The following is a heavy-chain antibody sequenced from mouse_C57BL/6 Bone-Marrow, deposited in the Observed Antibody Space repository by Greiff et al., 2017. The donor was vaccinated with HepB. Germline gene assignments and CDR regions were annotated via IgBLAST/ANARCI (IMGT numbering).Heavy chain of an antibody. V-gene: IGHV5-17*01. D-gene: IGHD1-1*01. J-gene: IGHJ4*01. CDR2: ISSGSSTI. CDR3: ARKLLRNAMDY. Sequence: EVQLKESGGGLVKPGGSLKLSCAASGFTFSDYGMHWVRQAPEKGLEWVAYISSGSSTIYYADTVKGRVTISRDNAKNTLFLQMTSLRSEDTAMYYCARKLLRNAMDYWGQGTSVTVSS. CDR1: GFTFSDYG.